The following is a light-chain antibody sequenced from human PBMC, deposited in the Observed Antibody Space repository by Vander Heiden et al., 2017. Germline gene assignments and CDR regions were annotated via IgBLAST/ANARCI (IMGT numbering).Light chain of an antibody. J-gene: IGKJ1*01. Sequence: IVSTPSPASLSASAGDRATLSCRASQSVSSYLAWYQQKPGQAPKLLIYDASNRATGIPARFSGSGSGTDFTLTISSLEPEDFAVYYCQQRCNWPLTFGPGTKVKIK. CDR1: QSVSSY. CDR2: DAS. CDR3: QQRCNWPLT. V-gene: IGKV3-11*01.